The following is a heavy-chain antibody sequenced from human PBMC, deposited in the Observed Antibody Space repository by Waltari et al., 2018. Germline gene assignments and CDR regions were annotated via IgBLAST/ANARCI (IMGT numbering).Heavy chain of an antibody. CDR1: GISFTDAW. CDR2: SKDKADGGTI. D-gene: IGHD5-12*01. CDR3: LYDPSV. J-gene: IGHJ4*02. Sequence: DVQLVESGGGLVKPGGSLRLSCSASGISFTDAWMNWVRQAPGRGLEWIGRSKDKADGGTIDDAAPVKGRFTISRDDSKNMTYLQMNSLKPDDTGVYFCLYDPSVWGQGTLVTVSS. V-gene: IGHV3-15*07.